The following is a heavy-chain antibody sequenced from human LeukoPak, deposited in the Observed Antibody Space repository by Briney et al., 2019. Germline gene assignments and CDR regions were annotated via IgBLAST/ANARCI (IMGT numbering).Heavy chain of an antibody. CDR3: ARRDVVVTGHYLDY. Sequence: GGSLRPSCAASGFSFWSYGVSWVRRAPGKGGECVSTTTDSGASTWYADSVKGRFTISRDNSKNTLQLQMNSLRAEDTAVYYCARRDVVVTGHYLDYWGQGILVTVSS. V-gene: IGHV3-23*01. CDR1: GFSFWSYG. J-gene: IGHJ4*02. D-gene: IGHD2-21*02. CDR2: TTDSGAST.